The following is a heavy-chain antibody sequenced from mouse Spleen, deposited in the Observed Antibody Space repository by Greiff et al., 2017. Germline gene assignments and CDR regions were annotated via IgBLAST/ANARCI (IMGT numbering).Heavy chain of an antibody. CDR1: GYTFTSYD. CDR3: ARDGSSYEWYFDV. CDR2: IYPRDGST. Sequence: QVQLQQSGPELVKPGASVKLSCKASGYTFTSYDINWVKQRPGQGLEWIGWIYPRDGSTKYNEKLKGKATVTVDTSSSTAYMELHSLTSEDSAVYFCARDGSSYEWYFDVWGAGTPVTVSS. V-gene: IGHV1-85*01. D-gene: IGHD1-1*01. J-gene: IGHJ1*01.